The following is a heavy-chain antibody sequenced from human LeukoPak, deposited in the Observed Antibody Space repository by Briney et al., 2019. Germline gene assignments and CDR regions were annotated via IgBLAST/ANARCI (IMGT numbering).Heavy chain of an antibody. V-gene: IGHV4-59*12. Sequence: SETLSLTCTVSGGSISSYYWSWIRQSPGKGLEWIGHIYYTGSTDYNPSLKSRVTISVDTSKNQFSLKLSSVTAADTGVYYCARVPPSVTVGGMDVWGQGTTATVSS. CDR3: ARVPPSVTVGGMDV. CDR2: IYYTGST. J-gene: IGHJ6*02. D-gene: IGHD4-11*01. CDR1: GGSISSYY.